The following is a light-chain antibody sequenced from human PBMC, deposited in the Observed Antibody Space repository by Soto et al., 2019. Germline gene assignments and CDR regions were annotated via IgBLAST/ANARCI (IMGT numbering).Light chain of an antibody. V-gene: IGKV1-5*03. CDR1: QSISSW. Sequence: DIQMTQSPSTLSASIGDRVTITCRASQSISSWLAWYQQKPGKAPKRLIYKASILESGVPSRFSGSGSGTEFSLTISSLQPDDFATYYCQQYNTYWTFAQGTKVEIK. J-gene: IGKJ1*01. CDR3: QQYNTYWT. CDR2: KAS.